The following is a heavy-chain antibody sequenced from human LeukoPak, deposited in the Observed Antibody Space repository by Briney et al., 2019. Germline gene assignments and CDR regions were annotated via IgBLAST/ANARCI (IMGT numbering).Heavy chain of an antibody. CDR1: GFTFSAYA. CDR3: AKDWDNSWYPRYFFDH. V-gene: IGHV3-30*18. J-gene: IGHJ4*02. Sequence: PGMSLRLSCAASGFTFSAYAIHWVRQSPGKGLEWVAAVSYDGHKKYYPNSVKGRFTISRDNSRDTLYLQMNSLTAEDTAIYYCAKDWDNSWYPRYFFDHWGQGTLLTVSS. D-gene: IGHD6-13*01. CDR2: VSYDGHKK.